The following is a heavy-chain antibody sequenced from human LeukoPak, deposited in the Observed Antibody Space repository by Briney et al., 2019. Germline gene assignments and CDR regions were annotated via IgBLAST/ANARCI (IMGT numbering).Heavy chain of an antibody. D-gene: IGHD1-26*01. CDR1: GFTFSSYG. CDR2: IWYDGSNK. J-gene: IGHJ4*02. CDR3: ATKSYSGSYRTDF. V-gene: IGHV3-33*08. Sequence: PGGSLRLSCAASGFTFSSYGMHWVRQAPGKGLEWVAVIWYDGSNKYYADSVKGRFTISRDNSKNTLYLQMNSLRAEDTAVYYCATKSYSGSYRTDFWGQGTLVTVSS.